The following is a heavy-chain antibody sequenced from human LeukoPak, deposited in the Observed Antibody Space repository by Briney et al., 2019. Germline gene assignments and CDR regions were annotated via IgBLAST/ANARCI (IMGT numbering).Heavy chain of an antibody. CDR2: IYFSGNT. J-gene: IGHJ4*02. CDR1: GVSIRSSAYY. Sequence: SKTLSLTCTVSGVSIRSSAYYWGWIRQPPGKRLQWIGSIYFSGNTDYNPSLKSRVTISIDTSKNQFSLKLTSVTAADTAVYYCARQVAGIGLYYFDYWGQGTLVTVSS. D-gene: IGHD6-19*01. CDR3: ARQVAGIGLYYFDY. V-gene: IGHV4-39*01.